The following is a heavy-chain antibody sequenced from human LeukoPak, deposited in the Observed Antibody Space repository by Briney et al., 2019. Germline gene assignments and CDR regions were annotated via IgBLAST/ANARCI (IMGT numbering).Heavy chain of an antibody. CDR3: ARATSYYGDYESYWYFDL. J-gene: IGHJ2*01. CDR2: IYYSGST. CDR1: GGSISSGDYY. Sequence: KPSETLSLTCTVSGGSISSGDYYWSWIRQPPGKGLEWIGYIYYSGSTYYNPSLKSRVTIPVDTSKNQSSPKLSSVTAADTAVYYCARATSYYGDYESYWYFDLWGRGTLVTVSS. D-gene: IGHD4-17*01. V-gene: IGHV4-30-4*01.